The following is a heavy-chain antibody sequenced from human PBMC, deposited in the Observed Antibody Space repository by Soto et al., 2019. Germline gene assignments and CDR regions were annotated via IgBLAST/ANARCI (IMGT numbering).Heavy chain of an antibody. CDR1: GGSISSSSYY. J-gene: IGHJ6*02. CDR2: IYYGGST. V-gene: IGHV4-39*01. D-gene: IGHD6-19*01. Sequence: SETLSLTCTVSGGSISSSSYYWGWIRQPPGKGLEWIGSIYYGGSTYYNPSLKSRVTISVDTSKNQFSLKLSSVTAADTAVYYCARRPGIAVAGGYGMDVWGQGTTVTVSS. CDR3: ARRPGIAVAGGYGMDV.